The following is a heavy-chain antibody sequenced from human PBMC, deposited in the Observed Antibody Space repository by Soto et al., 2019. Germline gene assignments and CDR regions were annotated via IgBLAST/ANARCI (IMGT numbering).Heavy chain of an antibody. V-gene: IGHV3-33*01. Sequence: PGGSLRHSCAGSGFTFSGAGMDWVRQAPGKGLEWVAIIWHDGNNKYYADSVEGRFTISRDNSKNTVDLQMNSLRAEDTAVYYCARDLGWILDYWGQGTRVTVSS. CDR2: IWHDGNNK. CDR3: ARDLGWILDY. D-gene: IGHD5-18*01. J-gene: IGHJ4*02. CDR1: GFTFSGAG.